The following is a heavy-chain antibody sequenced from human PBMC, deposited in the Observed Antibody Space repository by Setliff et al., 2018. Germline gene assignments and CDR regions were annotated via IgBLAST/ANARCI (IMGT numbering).Heavy chain of an antibody. J-gene: IGHJ4*02. Sequence: GGSLRLSCAASGFTFTSYAMTWVRQAPGKGLEWVSTVSGAGDFTYYADSVKGRFTISRDNSKNTLYLQMNSLRAEDTAVYYCARGNSGGDYWGQGTLVTVSS. CDR1: GFTFTSYA. CDR3: ARGNSGGDY. D-gene: IGHD6-25*01. CDR2: VSGAGDFT. V-gene: IGHV3-23*01.